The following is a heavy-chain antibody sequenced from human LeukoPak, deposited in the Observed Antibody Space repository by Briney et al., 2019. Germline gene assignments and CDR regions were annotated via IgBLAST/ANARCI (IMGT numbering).Heavy chain of an antibody. CDR2: IWYDGSNK. V-gene: IGHV3-33*01. D-gene: IGHD3-3*01. CDR3: ARDGTPYYDFWSGYYPIDY. J-gene: IGHJ4*02. Sequence: QPGRSLRLSCAASGFTFSNYGMHWVRQAPGKGLEWVAVIWYDGSNKYYADSVKGRFTISRDNSKNTLYLQMNSLRAEDTAVYYCARDGTPYYDFWSGYYPIDYWGQGTLVTVSS. CDR1: GFTFSNYG.